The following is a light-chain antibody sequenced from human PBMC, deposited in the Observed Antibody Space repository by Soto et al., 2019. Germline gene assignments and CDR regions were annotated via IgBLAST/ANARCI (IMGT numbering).Light chain of an antibody. J-gene: IGKJ2*01. Sequence: EIVLTQSPGTLSLSPGERATLSCRASQSLTSTYLAWYQQKPGQAPRLLIYDASTRATGIPDRFSGSGSGTDFTLTISRREAEDVAVYYCQHYESSPPSYTFGQGTKLETK. V-gene: IGKV3-20*01. CDR3: QHYESSPPSYT. CDR2: DAS. CDR1: QSLTSTY.